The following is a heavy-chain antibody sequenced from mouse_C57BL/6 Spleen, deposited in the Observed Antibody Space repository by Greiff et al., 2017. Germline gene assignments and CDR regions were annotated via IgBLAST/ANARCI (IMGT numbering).Heavy chain of an antibody. J-gene: IGHJ4*01. CDR1: GYTFTSYT. CDR3: ARSWLLPYAMDY. D-gene: IGHD2-3*01. CDR2: INPSSGYT. Sequence: QVQLQQSGAELARPGASVKMSCKASGYTFTSYTMHWVKQRPGQGLEWIGYINPSSGYTKYNQKFKDKATLTADKSSSTAYMQLSSLTSEDSAVYYCARSWLLPYAMDYWGQGTSVTVSS. V-gene: IGHV1-4*01.